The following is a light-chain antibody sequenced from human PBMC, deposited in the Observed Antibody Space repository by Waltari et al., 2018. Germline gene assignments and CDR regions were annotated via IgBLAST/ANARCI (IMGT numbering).Light chain of an antibody. J-gene: IGLJ2*01. V-gene: IGLV2-23*02. CDR2: EVS. CDR3: CSYAGSSTSKV. CDR1: SSDVGSYTL. Sequence: QSALTQPASVSGSPGQSITISCTGTSSDVGSYTLVSWYQQHPGKAPKLMIYEVSKRPSGVSNRFSGSKSGNTASLTISGLQAEDEADYYCCSYAGSSTSKVFGGGTKLTVL.